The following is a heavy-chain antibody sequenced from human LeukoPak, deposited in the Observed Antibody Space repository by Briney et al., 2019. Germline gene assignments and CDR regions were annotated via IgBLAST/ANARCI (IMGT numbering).Heavy chain of an antibody. CDR3: TIDYGFDY. CDR2: IKPDSGAA. Sequence: GASVKVSCKASGYTFTDYYLYWVRQAPGQGLEWMGWIKPDSGAAVYARKFQGRVTITRDTSITTAYMELSWLISDDTAVYYCTIDYGFDYWGQGSLVTVSS. CDR1: GYTFTDYY. D-gene: IGHD4/OR15-4a*01. J-gene: IGHJ4*02. V-gene: IGHV1-2*02.